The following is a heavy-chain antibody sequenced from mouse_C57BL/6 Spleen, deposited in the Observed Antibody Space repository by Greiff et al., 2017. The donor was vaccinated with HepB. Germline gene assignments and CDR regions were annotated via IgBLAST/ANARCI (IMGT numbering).Heavy chain of an antibody. V-gene: IGHV1-80*01. Sequence: VQLQESGAELVKPGASVKISCKASGYAFSSYWMNWVKQRPGKGLEWIGQIYPGDGDTNYNGKFKGKATLTADKSSSTAYMQLSSLTSEDSAVYFCARSGTLAWFAYWGQGTLVTVSA. D-gene: IGHD4-1*01. CDR1: GYAFSSYW. J-gene: IGHJ3*01. CDR2: IYPGDGDT. CDR3: ARSGTLAWFAY.